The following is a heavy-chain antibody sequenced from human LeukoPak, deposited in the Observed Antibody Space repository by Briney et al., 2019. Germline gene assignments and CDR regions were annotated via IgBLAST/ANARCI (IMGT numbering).Heavy chain of an antibody. CDR1: GGSISSGGYY. V-gene: IGHV4-31*03. CDR3: ARRGSSGRSFDY. Sequence: SQTLSLTCTVSGGSISSGGYYWSWIRQHPGKGLEWIGYIYYSGSTYYNPSLKSRVTISVDTSKNQVSLKVNSVTAADTAVYYCARRGSSGRSFDYWGQGTLVFVSS. CDR2: IYYSGST. J-gene: IGHJ4*02. D-gene: IGHD6-25*01.